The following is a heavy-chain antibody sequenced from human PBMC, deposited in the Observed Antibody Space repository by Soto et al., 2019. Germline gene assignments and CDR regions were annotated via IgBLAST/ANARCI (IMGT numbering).Heavy chain of an antibody. D-gene: IGHD5-18*01. Sequence: GGSLRLSCAASGFTFSSYAMGWVRQAPGKGLEWVSAISGSGGSTYYADSVKGRFTISRDNSKNTLYLQMNSLRAEDTAVYYCAKDPLEIQLWPKYYFDYWGQGTLVTVSS. J-gene: IGHJ4*02. CDR3: AKDPLEIQLWPKYYFDY. V-gene: IGHV3-23*01. CDR2: ISGSGGST. CDR1: GFTFSSYA.